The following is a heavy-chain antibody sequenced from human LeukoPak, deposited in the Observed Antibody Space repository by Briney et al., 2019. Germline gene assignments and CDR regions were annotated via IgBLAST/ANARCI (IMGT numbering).Heavy chain of an antibody. J-gene: IGHJ5*02. CDR3: AREGDTAIDTNWFDP. CDR1: GYTFTGYY. D-gene: IGHD5-18*01. Sequence: ASVKVSCKASGYTFTGYYMHWVRQAPGQGLEWMGWINPSSGGTNYAQKFQGRVTMTRDTSTSTAHMELSSLRSDDTAVYYCAREGDTAIDTNWFDPWGQGSLVTVFS. V-gene: IGHV1-2*02. CDR2: INPSSGGT.